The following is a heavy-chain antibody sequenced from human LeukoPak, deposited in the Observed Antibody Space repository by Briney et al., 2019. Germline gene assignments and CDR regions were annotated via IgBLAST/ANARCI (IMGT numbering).Heavy chain of an antibody. V-gene: IGHV3-7*05. CDR3: ARDGSGWSNY. J-gene: IGHJ4*02. CDR2: IKPDESEK. CDR1: GFTFSSYW. Sequence: PGGSLRLSCAASGFTFSSYWMSWIRQAPGKGLEWLANIKPDESEKYYVDSVKGRFTISRDNAKNSLYLQMNSLRAEDTAVYYCARDGSGWSNYWGQGTLVTVSS. D-gene: IGHD6-19*01.